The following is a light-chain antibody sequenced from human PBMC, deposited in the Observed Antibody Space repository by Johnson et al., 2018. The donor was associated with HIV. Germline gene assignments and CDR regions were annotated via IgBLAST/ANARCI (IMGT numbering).Light chain of an antibody. CDR2: DNN. CDR3: GTWDSSLSASV. J-gene: IGLJ1*01. CDR1: SSNIGNNY. V-gene: IGLV1-51*01. Sequence: QSVLTQPPSVSAAPGQKVTISCSGSSSNIGNNYVSWYQQLPRSAPKLLIYDNNKRPSGLPDRFSGSTSDTSATLGITGLPPGDEADYYCGTWDSSLSASVFGTGTKVTVL.